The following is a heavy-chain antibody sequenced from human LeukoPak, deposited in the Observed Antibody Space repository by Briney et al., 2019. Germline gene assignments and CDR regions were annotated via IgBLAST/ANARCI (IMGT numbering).Heavy chain of an antibody. CDR3: ARSELIVEMATIFFDY. J-gene: IGHJ4*02. D-gene: IGHD5-24*01. CDR2: IYPGDSDT. Sequence: GESLKISCKGSGYSFTSHWVGWVRQMPGKGLEWMGIIYPGDSDTRYSPSFQGQVTISADKSISTAYLQWSSLKASDTAMYYCARSELIVEMATIFFDYWGQGTLVTVSS. V-gene: IGHV5-51*01. CDR1: GYSFTSHW.